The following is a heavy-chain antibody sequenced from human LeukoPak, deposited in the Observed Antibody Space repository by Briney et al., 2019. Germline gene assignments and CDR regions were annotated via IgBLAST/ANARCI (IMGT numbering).Heavy chain of an antibody. Sequence: PGGSLRLSCAASGFTFDDYAMHWVRQAPGKGLEWVSGINWNGGSTGYADSVKGRFTISRDNAKNSLYLQMNSLRAEDTALYYCARDRWFGELLDAAFDYWGQGTLVTVSS. CDR3: ARDRWFGELLDAAFDY. V-gene: IGHV3-20*04. CDR1: GFTFDDYA. D-gene: IGHD3-10*01. CDR2: INWNGGST. J-gene: IGHJ4*02.